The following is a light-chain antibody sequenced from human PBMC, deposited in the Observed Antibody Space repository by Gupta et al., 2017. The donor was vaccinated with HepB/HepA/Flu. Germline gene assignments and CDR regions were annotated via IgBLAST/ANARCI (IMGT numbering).Light chain of an antibody. CDR1: QSVSTSY. CDR3: HQQGYSPYM. Sequence: EMVLTQSPGTLSLSPGEGATLCCRASQSVSTSYLAWYQQKPGQAPRLLIYGTYTRATGLPDRFSGSGSGTEFTLTISRLEPDDFAVYHCHQQGYSPYMFGQGTKMDIK. V-gene: IGKV3-20*01. J-gene: IGKJ2*01. CDR2: GTY.